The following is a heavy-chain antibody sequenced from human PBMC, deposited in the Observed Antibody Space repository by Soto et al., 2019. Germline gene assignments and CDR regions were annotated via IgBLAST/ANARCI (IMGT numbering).Heavy chain of an antibody. D-gene: IGHD3-22*01. J-gene: IGHJ4*02. Sequence: GSLRLSCAASGFTFSSYAMSWVRQAPGEGLEWVSSISGSDGSTYYADSVKGRFTISRDNSKNTLWLQMNSLRAEETAVYYCAKSRYYDSTVVEYWGQGTLVTVSS. CDR2: ISGSDGST. CDR1: GFTFSSYA. V-gene: IGHV3-23*01. CDR3: AKSRYYDSTVVEY.